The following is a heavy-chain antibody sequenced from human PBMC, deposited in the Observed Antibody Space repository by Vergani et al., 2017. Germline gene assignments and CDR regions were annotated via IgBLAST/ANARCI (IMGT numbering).Heavy chain of an antibody. Sequence: QITLKESGPTLVKPTQTLTLTCTFSGFSLNARGVSVAWIRQPTGKALDWLALIYWNDDQHYSPSLNNRVTITKDTSKNQVVLTMTNMDYVDTGTYYCGYRKTECGTTGCFDPFYYYYYMDVWGKGTTVTVSS. V-gene: IGHV2-5*04. CDR3: GYRKTECGTTGCFDPFYYYYYMDV. CDR1: GFSLNARGVS. CDR2: IYWNDDQ. J-gene: IGHJ6*03. D-gene: IGHD1-7*01.